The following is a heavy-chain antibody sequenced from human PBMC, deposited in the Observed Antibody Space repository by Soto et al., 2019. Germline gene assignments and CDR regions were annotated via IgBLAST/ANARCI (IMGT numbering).Heavy chain of an antibody. CDR1: GFSLSTSGMC. D-gene: IGHD2-8*01. V-gene: IGHV2-70*01. CDR3: ARTSLGYCTNGVCSPHGMDV. Sequence: GSGPTLVNPTQTLTLTCTFSGFSLSTSGMCVSWIRQPPGKALEWLALIDWDDDKYYSTSLKTRLTISKDTSKNQVVLTMTNMDPVDTATYYCARTSLGYCTNGVCSPHGMDVWGQGTTVTVSS. CDR2: IDWDDDK. J-gene: IGHJ6*02.